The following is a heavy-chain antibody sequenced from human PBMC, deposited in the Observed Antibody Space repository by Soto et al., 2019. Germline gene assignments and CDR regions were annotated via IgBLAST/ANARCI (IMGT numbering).Heavy chain of an antibody. D-gene: IGHD6-13*01. CDR3: AREERYSSSWFDP. CDR1: GYTFTGYY. J-gene: IGHJ5*02. Sequence: GASVKVSCKASGYTFTGYYMHWVRQAPGQGLEWMGWINPNSGGTNYAQKFQGWVTMTRDTSISTAYMELSRLRSDDTAVYYCAREERYSSSWFDPWGQGTLVTVSS. CDR2: INPNSGGT. V-gene: IGHV1-2*04.